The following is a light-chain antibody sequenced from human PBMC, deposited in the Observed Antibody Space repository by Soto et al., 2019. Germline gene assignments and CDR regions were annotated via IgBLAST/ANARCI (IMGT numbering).Light chain of an antibody. V-gene: IGKV1-5*01. CDR3: QQYNSYSTWT. Sequence: DIQMTQSPSTLSASVGDRVTITCRASQSISHWLAWYQQKPGKAPKLLIYDASNLESGVPSRFSGSGSGTEFTLIINSLQPDDFATYYCQQYNSYSTWTFGQGTKVEIK. CDR1: QSISHW. J-gene: IGKJ1*01. CDR2: DAS.